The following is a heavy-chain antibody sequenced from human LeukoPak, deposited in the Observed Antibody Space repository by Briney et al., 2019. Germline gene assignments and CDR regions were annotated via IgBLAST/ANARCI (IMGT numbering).Heavy chain of an antibody. D-gene: IGHD2-2*01. V-gene: IGHV4-4*07. J-gene: IGHJ5*02. Sequence: PSETLSLTCTVSGGSISSYYWSWIRQPAGKGLEWIGRIYTSGSTNYNPSLKSRVTMSVDTSKNQFPLKLSSVTAADTAVYYCARAGLVLGYCSSTSCYAWFDPWGQGTLVTVSS. CDR3: ARAGLVLGYCSSTSCYAWFDP. CDR2: IYTSGST. CDR1: GGSISSYY.